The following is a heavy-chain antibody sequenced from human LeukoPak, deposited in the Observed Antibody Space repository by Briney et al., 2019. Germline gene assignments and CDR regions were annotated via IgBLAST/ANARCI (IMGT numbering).Heavy chain of an antibody. V-gene: IGHV3-53*05. CDR1: GFTVSSND. J-gene: IGHJ4*02. CDR3: ASVTTHGVSHYEYKY. Sequence: PGGSLRLSCAASGFTVSSNDMSWVRQAPGKGLECISVIYSGGSTDYADSVKGRLTISRDNSKNTLYLQMGSLRAEDMAVYYCASVTTHGVSHYEYKYWGQGTLVTVSS. CDR2: IYSGGST. D-gene: IGHD4-11*01.